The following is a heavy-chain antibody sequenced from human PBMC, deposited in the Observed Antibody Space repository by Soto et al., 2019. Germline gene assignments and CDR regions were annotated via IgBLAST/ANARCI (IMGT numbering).Heavy chain of an antibody. Sequence: TSETLSLTCAVYGGSFSGYYWSWIRQPPGKGLEWIGEINHSGSTNYNPSLKSRVTISVDTSKNQFSLKLSSVTAADTAVYYCARVDTMIVRVGAFDIWGQGTMVTVSS. D-gene: IGHD3-22*01. CDR3: ARVDTMIVRVGAFDI. J-gene: IGHJ3*02. CDR2: INHSGST. V-gene: IGHV4-34*01. CDR1: GGSFSGYY.